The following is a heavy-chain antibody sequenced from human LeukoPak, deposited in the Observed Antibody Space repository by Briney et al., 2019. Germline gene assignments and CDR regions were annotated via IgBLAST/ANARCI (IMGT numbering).Heavy chain of an antibody. V-gene: IGHV3-53*01. Sequence: GGSLRLSCVASGLTVSSNYMSWVRQAPGKGLEWVSLIYSGGSTYYADSVKGRFTISRDNSKNTLYLQMNSLRAEDTAVYYCARRAGGYSHPYDYWGQGTLVTVSS. CDR3: ARRAGGYSHPYDY. CDR2: IYSGGST. J-gene: IGHJ4*02. CDR1: GLTVSSNY. D-gene: IGHD4-23*01.